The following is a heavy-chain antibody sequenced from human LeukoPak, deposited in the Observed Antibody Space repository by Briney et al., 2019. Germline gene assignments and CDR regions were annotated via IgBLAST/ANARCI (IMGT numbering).Heavy chain of an antibody. J-gene: IGHJ2*01. CDR1: GFTFSSYA. D-gene: IGHD3-22*01. CDR3: AKVGIRISLIVVVFTTADDWYFDL. Sequence: PGGSLRLSCAASGFTFSSYAMSWVRQAPGKGLGWVSGISGSGGSTYYADSVKGRLTISRDNSKNTLYLQMDSLRAEDTAVYYCAKVGIRISLIVVVFTTADDWYFDLWGRGTLVTVSS. CDR2: ISGSGGST. V-gene: IGHV3-23*01.